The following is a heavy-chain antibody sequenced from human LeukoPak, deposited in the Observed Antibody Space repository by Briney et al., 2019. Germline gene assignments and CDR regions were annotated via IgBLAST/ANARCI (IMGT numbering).Heavy chain of an antibody. V-gene: IGHV4-34*01. CDR1: GGSFSGYY. Sequence: PETLSLTCAVYGGSFSGYYWSWIRQPPGKGLEWIGEINHSGSTNYNPSLKSRVTISVDTPKNQFSLKLSSVTAADTAVYYCARELSYSLYYFDYWGQGTLVTVSS. CDR3: ARELSYSLYYFDY. J-gene: IGHJ4*02. D-gene: IGHD2-15*01. CDR2: INHSGST.